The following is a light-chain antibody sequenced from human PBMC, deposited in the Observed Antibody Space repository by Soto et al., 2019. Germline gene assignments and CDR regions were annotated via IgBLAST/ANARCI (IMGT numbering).Light chain of an antibody. J-gene: IGLJ3*02. CDR1: SSNIGSNY. Sequence: QPVLTQPPSASGTPGQRVTISCSGSSSNIGSNYVYWYQHLPGTAPKLLIYSNTRRPSGVSDRFSGSRSGTSASLAISGLRSEDETDYYCAAWDDTLSGWVFGGGTKLTVL. V-gene: IGLV1-47*02. CDR3: AAWDDTLSGWV. CDR2: SNT.